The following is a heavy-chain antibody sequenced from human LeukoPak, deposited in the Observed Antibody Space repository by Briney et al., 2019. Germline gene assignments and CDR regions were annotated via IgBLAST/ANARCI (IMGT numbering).Heavy chain of an antibody. V-gene: IGHV1-8*01. CDR2: MNPNSANT. CDR3: ARGLGVNSGYHVDY. CDR1: GYTFTSYD. J-gene: IGHJ4*02. D-gene: IGHD3-22*01. Sequence: ASVKVSCKASGYTFTSYDINWVRQATGQGLEWMGWMNPNSANTGYALKFQGRVTMTRNTSISTAYMELSSLTSEDTAVYYCARGLGVNSGYHVDYWGQGTLVTVSS.